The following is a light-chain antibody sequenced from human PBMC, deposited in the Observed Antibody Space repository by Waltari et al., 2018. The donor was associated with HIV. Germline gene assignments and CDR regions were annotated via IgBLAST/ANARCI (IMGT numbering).Light chain of an antibody. CDR3: AAWDDTPTGHVL. J-gene: IGLJ3*02. CDR2: GNN. Sequence: QSVLAQPPSVSGTPGQRVTISCSGTTSNIGTNVINWYQPVPGMAPKLLISGNNQRPSGVPDRFSGFKSGTSASLAINGLQSEDEADYYCAAWDDTPTGHVLFGGGTKVTVL. V-gene: IGLV1-44*01. CDR1: TSNIGTNV.